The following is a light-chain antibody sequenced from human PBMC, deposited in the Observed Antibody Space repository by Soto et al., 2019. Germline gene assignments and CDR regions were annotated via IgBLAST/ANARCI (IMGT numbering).Light chain of an antibody. CDR1: QNIINY. CDR3: QHYNSYLEA. CDR2: KAS. V-gene: IGKV1-5*03. J-gene: IGKJ1*01. Sequence: DIQMTQSQTSLSASVGDRFAITCRASQNIINYLNWYQQKPEKAPKLVIYKASTLKSGVPSRFSGSGSGTESPLTISSLQPDDFATYYCQHYNSYLEAFGQVSIVDIK.